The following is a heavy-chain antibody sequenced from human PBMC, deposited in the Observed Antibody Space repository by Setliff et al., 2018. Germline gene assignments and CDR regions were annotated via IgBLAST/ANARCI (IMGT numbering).Heavy chain of an antibody. D-gene: IGHD6-13*01. J-gene: IGHJ6*03. CDR2: IYYSGST. CDR3: ARDSGYSSSWYRVYYYYMDV. CDR1: GGSISSGGYY. V-gene: IGHV4-31*03. Sequence: NPSETLSLTCTVSGGSISSGGYYWSWIRQHPGKGLEWIGYIYYSGSTYYNPSLKSRVTISVDTSKNQFSLKLSSVTAADTAVYYCARDSGYSSSWYRVYYYYMDVWGKGTTVTVSS.